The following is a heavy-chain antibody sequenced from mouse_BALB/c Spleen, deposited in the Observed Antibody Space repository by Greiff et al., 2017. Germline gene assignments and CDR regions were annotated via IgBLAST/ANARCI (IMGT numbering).Heavy chain of an antibody. J-gene: IGHJ2*01. CDR3: ARSPYGYDDGYYFDY. Sequence: EVKVEESGPGLVKPSQSLSLTCTVTGYSITSDYAWNWIRQFPGNKLEWMGYISYSGSTSYNPSLKSRISITRDTSKNQFFLQLNSVTTEDTATYYCARSPYGYDDGYYFDYWGQGTTLTVSA. D-gene: IGHD2-2*01. V-gene: IGHV3-2*02. CDR2: ISYSGST. CDR1: GYSITSDYA.